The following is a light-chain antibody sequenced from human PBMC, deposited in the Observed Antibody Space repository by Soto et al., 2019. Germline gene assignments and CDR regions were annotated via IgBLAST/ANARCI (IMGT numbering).Light chain of an antibody. CDR3: QKYYNAPLT. V-gene: IGKV1-27*01. J-gene: IGKJ1*01. CDR2: AAS. CDR1: QGISKY. Sequence: DIQLTQSPSSLSAAVGDRVTLTCRASQGISKYLAWYQQKPGKVPKLLIYAASTLQSGVPSRFSVRGAGTDFTLTISSVQTEAVATYYCQKYYNAPLTFGQATKVERK.